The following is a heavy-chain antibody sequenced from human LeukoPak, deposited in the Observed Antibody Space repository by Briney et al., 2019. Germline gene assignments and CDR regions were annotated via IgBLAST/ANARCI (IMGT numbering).Heavy chain of an antibody. V-gene: IGHV4-59*01. Sequence: PSETLSLTCTVSGGSISSYYWSWIRQPPGKGLEWIGYIYYSGSTNSNPSLKSRVTISVDTSKNQFSLKLSSVTAADTAVYYCARVSSSGWFLDYWGQGTLDTVSS. J-gene: IGHJ4*02. CDR3: ARVSSSGWFLDY. CDR1: GGSISSYY. CDR2: IYYSGST. D-gene: IGHD6-19*01.